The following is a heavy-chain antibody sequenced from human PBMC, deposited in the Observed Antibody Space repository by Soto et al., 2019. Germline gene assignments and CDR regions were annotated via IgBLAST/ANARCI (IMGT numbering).Heavy chain of an antibody. J-gene: IGHJ6*02. CDR2: ISDSGSNT. Sequence: EVQLVESGGGLVQPGGPLRLSCAAFGFKISSFSRIWVRQAQGRGLEGVAYISDSGSNTLYADSVKGRFTVSRDTAKNSLYLQMSGLRDEDRAVYYCARYYYDSSGYDGMDVWGQGTTVTVSS. CDR1: GFKISSFS. D-gene: IGHD3-22*01. CDR3: ARYYYDSSGYDGMDV. V-gene: IGHV3-48*02.